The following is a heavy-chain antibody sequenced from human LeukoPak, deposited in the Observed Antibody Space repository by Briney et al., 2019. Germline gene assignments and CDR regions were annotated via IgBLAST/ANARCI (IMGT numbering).Heavy chain of an antibody. CDR1: GFTFSDYY. CDR2: IYSGGST. V-gene: IGHV3-53*01. Sequence: GGSLRLSCAASGFTFSDYYMSWIRQAPGKGLEWVSVIYSGGSTYYTDSVKGRFTISRDNSRNTLYLQMNSLRAEDTAVYYCARWADSSGYGYDYWGQGTLVTVSS. D-gene: IGHD3-22*01. J-gene: IGHJ4*02. CDR3: ARWADSSGYGYDY.